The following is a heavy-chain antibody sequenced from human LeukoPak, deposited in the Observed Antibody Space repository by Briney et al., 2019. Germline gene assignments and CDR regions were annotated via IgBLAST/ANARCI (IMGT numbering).Heavy chain of an antibody. J-gene: IGHJ4*02. Sequence: KPSETLSLTCSVSGASISSSYYYWGWIRQPPGKGLEWIGSMYYSGSTYYNPSLKSRVTISVDTSKNQFSLNLSSVTAADTAVYFCGRYPAPLYCSGTSTCEYNWGQGTLVTVSS. V-gene: IGHV4-39*01. CDR1: GASISSSYYY. CDR3: GRYPAPLYCSGTSTCEYN. CDR2: MYYSGST. D-gene: IGHD2-2*01.